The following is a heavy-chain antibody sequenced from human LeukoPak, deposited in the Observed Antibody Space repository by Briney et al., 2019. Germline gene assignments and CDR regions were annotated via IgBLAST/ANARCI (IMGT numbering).Heavy chain of an antibody. CDR2: INQDGSEK. Sequence: GGSLRLSCAASGFTFSSYSMNWVRQAPGKGLQWVANINQDGSEKYYVDSVKGRFTISRDNAKNSLYLQMKSLRTEDTAVYYCARYGALDYWGQGTLVTVSS. CDR1: GFTFSSYS. D-gene: IGHD4-17*01. V-gene: IGHV3-7*01. CDR3: ARYGALDY. J-gene: IGHJ4*02.